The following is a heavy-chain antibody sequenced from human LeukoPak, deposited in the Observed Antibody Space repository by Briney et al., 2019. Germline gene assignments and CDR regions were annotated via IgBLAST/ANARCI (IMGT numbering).Heavy chain of an antibody. D-gene: IGHD3-22*01. V-gene: IGHV3-48*01. Sequence: GGSLRLSCAASGFTFSSYSMNWVRQAPGKGLEWVSYISSSSSTIYYADSVKGRFTISRDNAKNSLYLQMNSPRAEDTAVYYCARGLTYYYDSSGYYYWFDYWGQGTLVTVSS. J-gene: IGHJ4*02. CDR2: ISSSSSTI. CDR1: GFTFSSYS. CDR3: ARGLTYYYDSSGYYYWFDY.